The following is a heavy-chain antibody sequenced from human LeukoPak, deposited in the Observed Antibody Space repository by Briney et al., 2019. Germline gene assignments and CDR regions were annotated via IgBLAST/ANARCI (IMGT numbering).Heavy chain of an antibody. CDR1: GYSFTTFW. J-gene: IGHJ5*02. CDR2: IYPGDSDT. Sequence: VESLKISCKGSGYSFTTFWIGWVLQMPGKGLEWMGIIYPGDSDTRYSPSFQGQVTISADKSISTAYLQWSSLKASDTAMYYCARLHSSKGWFDPWGQGTLVTVSS. CDR3: ARLHSSKGWFDP. D-gene: IGHD6-13*01. V-gene: IGHV5-51*01.